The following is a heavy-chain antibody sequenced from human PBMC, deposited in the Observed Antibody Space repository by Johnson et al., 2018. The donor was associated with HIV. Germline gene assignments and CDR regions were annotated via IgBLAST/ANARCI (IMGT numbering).Heavy chain of an antibody. V-gene: IGHV3-11*04. CDR1: GFNFNDNY. CDR3: AREGPSERAGFDI. Sequence: VQLLESGGGVVQPGRSLRLSCAASGFNFNDNYMAWIRQAPGKGLEWISYISSSGGTTHNADSVKGRFTITRDNVKNSLYLQMNSLRAEDTAVYYCAREGPSERAGFDIWGQGTMVTVSS. J-gene: IGHJ3*02. CDR2: ISSSGGTT.